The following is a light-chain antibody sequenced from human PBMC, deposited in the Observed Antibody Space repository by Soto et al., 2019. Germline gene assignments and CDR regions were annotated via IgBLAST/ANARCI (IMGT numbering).Light chain of an antibody. Sequence: QSVLTQPASVSGSPGQSITISCTGASNDVDAYNYVSWYQQHPGKVPKLMIYDVSSRPSGVSDRFSGSKSCNTASLTISGLQAEDEADYYCSSYTTSLTYVFGTGTKVTVL. J-gene: IGLJ1*01. CDR3: SSYTTSLTYV. V-gene: IGLV2-14*01. CDR1: SNDVDAYNY. CDR2: DVS.